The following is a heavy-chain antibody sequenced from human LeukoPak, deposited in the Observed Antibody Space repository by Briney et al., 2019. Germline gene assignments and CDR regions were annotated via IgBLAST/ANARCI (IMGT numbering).Heavy chain of an antibody. CDR2: ISAYNGNT. D-gene: IGHD1-26*01. CDR1: GYTFTSYG. CDR3: ARDTGIVGATTLDY. Sequence: ASVKVSCAASGYTFTSYGISWVRQAPGQGLEWMGWISAYNGNTNYAQKLQGRVTMTTDTSTSTAYMELRSLRSDDTAVYYCARDTGIVGATTLDYWGQGTLVTVSS. J-gene: IGHJ4*02. V-gene: IGHV1-18*01.